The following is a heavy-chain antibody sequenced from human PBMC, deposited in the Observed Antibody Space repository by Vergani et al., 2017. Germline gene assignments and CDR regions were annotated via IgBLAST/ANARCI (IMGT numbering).Heavy chain of an antibody. CDR2: ISWNSGSI. D-gene: IGHD5-12*01. CDR3: AKAVYSGYDIKAFDI. CDR1: GFTFDDYA. Sequence: EVQLVESGGGLGQPGRSLRLSCAASGFTFDDYAMHWVRQAPGKGLEWVSGISWNSGSIGYADSVRGRFTISRDNAKNSLYRQMNSLRAEDMALYYCAKAVYSGYDIKAFDIGGQGTMVKVSS. V-gene: IGHV3-9*03. J-gene: IGHJ3*02.